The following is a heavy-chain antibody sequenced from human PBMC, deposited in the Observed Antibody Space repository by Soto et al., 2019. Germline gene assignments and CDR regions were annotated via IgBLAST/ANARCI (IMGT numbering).Heavy chain of an antibody. J-gene: IGHJ4*02. CDR3: ASDAPPEDY. CDR2: INPSGGST. CDR1: GYTFTSYY. Sequence: ASVKVSCKASGYTFTSYYMHWVRQAPGQGLEWMGIINPSGGSTSYAQKFQGRVTMTTDTSTSTAYMELRSLRSDDTAVYYCASDAPPEDYWGQGTLVTVSS. V-gene: IGHV1-46*01.